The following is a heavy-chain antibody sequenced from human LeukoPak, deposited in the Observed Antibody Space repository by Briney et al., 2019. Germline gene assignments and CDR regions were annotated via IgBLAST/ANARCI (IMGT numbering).Heavy chain of an antibody. J-gene: IGHJ5*02. CDR1: GFTFSSYA. CDR2: ISYDGSNK. V-gene: IGHV3-30-3*01. Sequence: GRSLRLSCAASGFTFSSYAMHWVRQAPGKGLEWVAVISYDGSNKYYADSVKGRFTISRDNSKNTLYLQMNSLRAEDTAVYYCAREPALPIVVVPAALKANWLDPWGQGTLVTVSS. CDR3: AREPALPIVVVPAALKANWLDP. D-gene: IGHD2-2*01.